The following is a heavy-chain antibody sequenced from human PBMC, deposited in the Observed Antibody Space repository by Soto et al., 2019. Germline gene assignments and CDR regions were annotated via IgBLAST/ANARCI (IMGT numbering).Heavy chain of an antibody. CDR3: ARDEAVINYYYYGMVV. CDR1: GGSMYNYY. J-gene: IGHJ6*02. D-gene: IGHD2-21*01. CDR2: ISYSGST. V-gene: IGHV4-59*01. Sequence: SETLSLTCTVSGGSMYNYYWSWIRQPPWKGLEWIGYISYSGSTNYNPSLKSRVTISLDTSKNQFSLKLTSVTAADTAVYYCARDEAVINYYYYGMVVWGQGITVTVSS.